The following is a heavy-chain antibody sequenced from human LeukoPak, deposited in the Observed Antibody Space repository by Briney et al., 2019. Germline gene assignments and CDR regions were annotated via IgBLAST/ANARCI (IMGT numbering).Heavy chain of an antibody. CDR1: GYTLTELS. Sequence: ASVKVSCTVSGYTLTELSMHWVRQAPGKGLEWMGGFDPEDGETIYAQKFQGRVTMTEDTSTDTAYMELSSLRSEDTAVYYCATGGQQLALDYYYYYYGMDVWGQGTAVTVSS. V-gene: IGHV1-24*01. J-gene: IGHJ6*02. CDR2: FDPEDGET. CDR3: ATGGQQLALDYYYYYYGMDV. D-gene: IGHD6-13*01.